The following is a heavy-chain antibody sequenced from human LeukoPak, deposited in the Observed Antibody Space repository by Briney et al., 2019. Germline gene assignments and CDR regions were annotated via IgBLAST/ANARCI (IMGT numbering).Heavy chain of an antibody. Sequence: SVKVSCKASGGTFSSYAICWVRQAPGQGLEWMGGIMTIFGSANYAQKFQGRLTITADESTSTTYMELSSLRSEDTAVYYCARDSSSWYVYFQHWGQGTLVTVSS. CDR3: ARDSSSWYVYFQH. V-gene: IGHV1-69*01. CDR2: IMTIFGSA. J-gene: IGHJ1*01. D-gene: IGHD6-13*01. CDR1: GGTFSSYA.